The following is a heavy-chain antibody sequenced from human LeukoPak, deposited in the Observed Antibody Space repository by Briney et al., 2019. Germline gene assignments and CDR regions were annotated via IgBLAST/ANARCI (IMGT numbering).Heavy chain of an antibody. CDR3: AKEAVPNAAFDI. V-gene: IGHV3-21*01. CDR2: ISSSSSYI. J-gene: IGHJ3*02. Sequence: GSLSLSCAASGFPFSSYSMNWVRQAPGKGLEWVSSISSSSSYIYYADSVKGRFTISRDSAKNSLYLQMNSLRAEDTAVYYCAKEAVPNAAFDIWGQGTMVTVSS. CDR1: GFPFSSYS.